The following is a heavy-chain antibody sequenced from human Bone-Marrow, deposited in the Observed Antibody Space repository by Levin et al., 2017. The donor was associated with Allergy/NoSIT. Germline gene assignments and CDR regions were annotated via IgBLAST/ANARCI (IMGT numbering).Heavy chain of an antibody. Sequence: PSETLSLTCTVSGGSISSYYWSWIRQPPGKGLEWIGYIYYSGSTNYNPSLKSRVTISVDTSKNQFSLKLSSVTAADTAVYYCARRGGEQLVYYYYYMDVWGKGTTVTVSS. CDR2: IYYSGST. J-gene: IGHJ6*03. CDR1: GGSISSYY. D-gene: IGHD6-13*01. CDR3: ARRGGEQLVYYYYYMDV. V-gene: IGHV4-59*01.